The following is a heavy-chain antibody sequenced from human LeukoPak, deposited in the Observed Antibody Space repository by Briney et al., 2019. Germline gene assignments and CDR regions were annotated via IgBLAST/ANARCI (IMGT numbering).Heavy chain of an antibody. J-gene: IGHJ4*02. CDR2: ISAYNGNT. V-gene: IGHV1-18*01. CDR3: ARDSGDIAVAGHFDY. Sequence: ASVKVSCKASGYTFTSYAMNWVRQAPGQGLEWMGWISAYNGNTNYAQKLQGRVTMTTDTSTSTAYMELRSLRSDDTAVYYCARDSGDIAVAGHFDYWGQGTLVTVSS. CDR1: GYTFTSYA. D-gene: IGHD6-19*01.